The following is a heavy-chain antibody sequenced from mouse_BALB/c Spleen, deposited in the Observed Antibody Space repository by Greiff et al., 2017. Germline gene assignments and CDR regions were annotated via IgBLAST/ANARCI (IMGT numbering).Heavy chain of an antibody. CDR1: GYTFTSYW. J-gene: IGHJ3*01. CDR3: ASGMMTTGFAD. CDR2: IYPGDGDT. Sequence: VKLQESGAELARPGASVKLSCKASGYTFTSYWMQWVKQRPGQGLEWIGAIYPGDGDTRYTQKFKGKATLTADKSSSTAYMQLSSLAAEDSAVYYCASGMMTTGFADWGQGTLVTVSA. D-gene: IGHD2-4*01. V-gene: IGHV1-87*01.